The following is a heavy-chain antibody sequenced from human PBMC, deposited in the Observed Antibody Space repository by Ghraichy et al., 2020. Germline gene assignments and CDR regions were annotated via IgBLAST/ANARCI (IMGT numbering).Heavy chain of an antibody. D-gene: IGHD1-26*01. Sequence: GGSLRLSCAASGFTFSSYWMHWVRQAPGKGLEWVSRISPDGRTTNYADSVRGRFTISRDNAKNTLYLQMSSLRAEDTAVYYCTRAGDEATVGVRDAFDMWCQGTMVLVSS. CDR2: ISPDGRTT. J-gene: IGHJ3*02. CDR1: GFTFSSYW. CDR3: TRAGDEATVGVRDAFDM. V-gene: IGHV3-74*01.